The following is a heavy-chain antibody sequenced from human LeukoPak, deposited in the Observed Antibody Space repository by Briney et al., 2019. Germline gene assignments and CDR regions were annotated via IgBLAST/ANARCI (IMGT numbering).Heavy chain of an antibody. J-gene: IGHJ5*02. V-gene: IGHV3-11*01. CDR1: GFTFSDYY. D-gene: IGHD3-3*01. Sequence: GGSLRLSCAASGFTFSDYYMSWIRQAPGKGLEWVSYISSSGSTIYYADSVKGRFTISRDNAKNSLYLQMNSLRAEDTAVYYCARDGGYDFWSGSTTAFDPWGQGTLVTVSS. CDR2: ISSSGSTI. CDR3: ARDGGYDFWSGSTTAFDP.